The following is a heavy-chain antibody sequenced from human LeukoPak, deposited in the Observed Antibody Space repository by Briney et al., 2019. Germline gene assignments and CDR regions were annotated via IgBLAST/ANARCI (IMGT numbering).Heavy chain of an antibody. D-gene: IGHD6-19*01. V-gene: IGHV4-30-2*02. J-gene: IGHJ4*02. Sequence: SQTLSLTCAVSGGSISSGGYSWSWIRQPPGKGLEWIGYIYHSGSTYYNPSLKSRVTISVDRSKNQFSLKLSSVTAADTAVYYCARAGWFSTTWHFDYWGQGILVTVSS. CDR1: GGSISSGGYS. CDR2: IYHSGST. CDR3: ARAGWFSTTWHFDY.